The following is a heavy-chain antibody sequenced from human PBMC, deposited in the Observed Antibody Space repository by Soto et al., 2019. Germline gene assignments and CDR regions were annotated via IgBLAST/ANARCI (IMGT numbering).Heavy chain of an antibody. D-gene: IGHD3-9*01. J-gene: IGHJ4*02. CDR3: ARAVDFDWSYPDY. CDR2: IYYSGST. V-gene: IGHV4-59*01. Sequence: SETLSLTCTVSGGSISSYYWSWIRQPPGKGLEWIGYIYYSGSTNYNPSLKSRVTISVDTSKNQFSLKLSSVTAADTAVYYCARAVDFDWSYPDYWGQGTLVTVSS. CDR1: GGSISSYY.